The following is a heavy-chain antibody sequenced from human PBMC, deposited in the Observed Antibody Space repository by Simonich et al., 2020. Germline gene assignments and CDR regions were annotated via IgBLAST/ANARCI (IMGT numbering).Heavy chain of an antibody. CDR2: ISPYNVNT. Sequence: QVQLVQSGAEVKKPGASVKVSCKASGYTFPSYGISWVRQAPGQGLEWMGWISPYNVNTNYAQKLQGRVTMTTDTATSTAYMELRSLRSDDTAVYYCARASRGTWWYYYFDYWGQGTLVTVSS. J-gene: IGHJ4*02. CDR3: ARASRGTWWYYYFDY. D-gene: IGHD2-15*01. CDR1: GYTFPSYG. V-gene: IGHV1-18*01.